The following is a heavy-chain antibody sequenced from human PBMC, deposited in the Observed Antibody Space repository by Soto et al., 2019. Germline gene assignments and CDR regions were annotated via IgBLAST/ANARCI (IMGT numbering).Heavy chain of an antibody. CDR2: ISHSGST. V-gene: IGHV4-34*01. Sequence: QVQLQQWGAGLLKPSETLSLTCAVYGGSFSDYFWSWIRQPPSKGLGWIGKISHSGSTSYNPSLKSRVTISVDTSKNPFFLNLSSVTAADTAVYYCARGLQRRFGGYKGLGYYGMDVWGQGTTVTVSS. CDR1: GGSFSDYF. J-gene: IGHJ6*02. D-gene: IGHD5-12*01. CDR3: ARGLQRRFGGYKGLGYYGMDV.